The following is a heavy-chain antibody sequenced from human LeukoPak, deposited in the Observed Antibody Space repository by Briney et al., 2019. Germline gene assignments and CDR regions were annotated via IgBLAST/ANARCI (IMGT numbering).Heavy chain of an antibody. D-gene: IGHD3-9*01. Sequence: PSETLSLTCAVYGGSFSGYYWSWIRQPPGKGLEWIGEINHSGSTNYNPSLKSRVTISVDTSKNQFSLKLSSVTAADTAVYYCARGLRGSSHCDILTGSYYFYDWGQETLVTASS. CDR3: ARGLRGSSHCDILTGSYYFYD. J-gene: IGHJ4*02. CDR2: INHSGST. V-gene: IGHV4-34*01. CDR1: GGSFSGYY.